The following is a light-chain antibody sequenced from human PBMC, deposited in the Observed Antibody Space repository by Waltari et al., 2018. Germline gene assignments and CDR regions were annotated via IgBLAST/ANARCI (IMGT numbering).Light chain of an antibody. CDR1: TSDIGRL. Sequence: QSALTQPASVSGSPGQSITISCIGTTSDIGRLVSWYQQHPDKVPKLIIFEVTQRPSGVSNRFSGSKSGNTASLTISGLQAEDEANYYCCSYAGSHSLMFGGGTKLTVL. CDR3: CSYAGSHSLM. CDR2: EVT. V-gene: IGLV2-23*02. J-gene: IGLJ3*02.